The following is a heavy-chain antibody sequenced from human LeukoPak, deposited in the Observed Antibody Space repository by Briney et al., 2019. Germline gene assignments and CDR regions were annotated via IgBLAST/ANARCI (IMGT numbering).Heavy chain of an antibody. Sequence: SETLSLTCTVSGGSISNSGGFYWSWIRQHPGNGLEWIGFISYRGSTYYNPSLKSRVSMSVDTSRSQFSLRLTSVTDEGTAVYYCARISQSSGGFYYWGQGSLVTVSS. CDR3: ARISQSSGGFYY. CDR1: GGSISNSGGFY. D-gene: IGHD2-15*01. CDR2: ISYRGST. V-gene: IGHV4-31*02. J-gene: IGHJ4*02.